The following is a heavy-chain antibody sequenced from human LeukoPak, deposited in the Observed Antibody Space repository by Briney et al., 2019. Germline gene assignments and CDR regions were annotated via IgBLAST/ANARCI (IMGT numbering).Heavy chain of an antibody. CDR3: ARVALDAFDI. J-gene: IGHJ3*02. Sequence: ASVKVSCKASGGTFSSYAISWVRQAPGQGLEWMGGIIPIFGTANYAQKFQGRVTITADESTGTAYMELSSLRSEDTAVYYCARVALDAFDIWGQGTMVTVSS. CDR1: GGTFSSYA. V-gene: IGHV1-69*01. CDR2: IIPIFGTA.